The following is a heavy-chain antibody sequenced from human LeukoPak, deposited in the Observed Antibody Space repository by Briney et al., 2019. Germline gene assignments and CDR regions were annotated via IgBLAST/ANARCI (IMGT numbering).Heavy chain of an antibody. J-gene: IGHJ6*02. CDR3: ARDSSGWSYYYYYGMDV. CDR2: INPNSGGT. Sequence: ASVKVSCKASGYTFTGYYMHWVRQAPGQGLEWMGWINPNSGGTNYAQKFQGRVTMTRDTSISTAYMELSRLRSDDTAVYYCARDSSGWSYYYYYGMDVWGQGTTVTVSS. V-gene: IGHV1-2*02. CDR1: GYTFTGYY. D-gene: IGHD6-19*01.